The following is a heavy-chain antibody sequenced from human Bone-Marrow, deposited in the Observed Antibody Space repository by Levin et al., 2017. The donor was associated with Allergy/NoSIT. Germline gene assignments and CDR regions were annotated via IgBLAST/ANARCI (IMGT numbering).Heavy chain of an antibody. J-gene: IGHJ6*02. Sequence: PSETLSLTCTVSGGSISSSSYYWGWIRQPPGKGLEWIGSIYYSGSTYYNPSLKSRVTISVDTSKNQFSLKLSSVTAADTAVYYCARHAGSKDPPYYYYGMDGWGQGTTVTVSS. CDR3: ARHAGSKDPPYYYYGMDG. CDR1: GGSISSSSYY. CDR2: IYYSGST. V-gene: IGHV4-39*01. D-gene: IGHD3-10*01.